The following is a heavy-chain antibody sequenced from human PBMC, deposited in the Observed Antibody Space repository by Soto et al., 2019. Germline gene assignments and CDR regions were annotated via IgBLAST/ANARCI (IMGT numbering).Heavy chain of an antibody. CDR3: ARHVDTAMVTGKFDP. J-gene: IGHJ5*02. D-gene: IGHD5-18*01. CDR2: IYYSGST. Sequence: QVQLQESGPGLVKPSETLSLTCTVSGGSISSYYWSWIRQPPGKGLEWIGYIYYSGSTNYNPSLKSRVTISVDTSKSQFSLKLSSVTAADTAVYYCARHVDTAMVTGKFDPWGQGTLVTVSS. V-gene: IGHV4-59*01. CDR1: GGSISSYY.